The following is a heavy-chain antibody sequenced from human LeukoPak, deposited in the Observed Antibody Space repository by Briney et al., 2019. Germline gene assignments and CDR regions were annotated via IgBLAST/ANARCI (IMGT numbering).Heavy chain of an antibody. D-gene: IGHD6-13*01. CDR2: INHSGST. Sequence: PSETLSLTCAVYGGSFSGYYWSWIRQPPGKGLEWVGEINHSGSTNYNPSLKSRVTISVDTSKNQVSLRLSAVTAADTAVYSCARGKGRRSSQFYYGMDVWGQGTTVTVSS. CDR1: GGSFSGYY. V-gene: IGHV4-34*01. CDR3: ARGKGRRSSQFYYGMDV. J-gene: IGHJ6*02.